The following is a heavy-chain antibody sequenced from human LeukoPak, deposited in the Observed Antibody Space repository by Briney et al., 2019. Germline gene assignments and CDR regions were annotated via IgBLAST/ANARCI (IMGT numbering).Heavy chain of an antibody. Sequence: GGSLRLSCAASGFTVSSNYMSWVRQAPGKGLEWVSVIYSGGSTYYADSVKGRFTISRDNAKNTLYLQMNSLRTEDTAVYYCARPETQYSSGLDGFDIWGQGTMVTVSS. CDR1: GFTVSSNY. V-gene: IGHV3-66*04. D-gene: IGHD6-19*01. J-gene: IGHJ3*02. CDR2: IYSGGST. CDR3: ARPETQYSSGLDGFDI.